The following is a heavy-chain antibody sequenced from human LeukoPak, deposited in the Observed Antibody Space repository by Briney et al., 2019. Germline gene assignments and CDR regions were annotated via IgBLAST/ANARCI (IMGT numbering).Heavy chain of an antibody. CDR1: GYTFTSYD. Sequence: ASVKVSCKASGYTFTSYDINWVRQATGQGLEWMGWMNPNSGNTGYAQKFRGRVTMTRNTSISTALMELSSLRSEDTAVYYCARGGGYCSSTSCYRGNYYYYGMDVGGQGTTVTVSS. CDR3: ARGGGYCSSTSCYRGNYYYYGMDV. J-gene: IGHJ6*02. CDR2: MNPNSGNT. V-gene: IGHV1-8*01. D-gene: IGHD2-2*02.